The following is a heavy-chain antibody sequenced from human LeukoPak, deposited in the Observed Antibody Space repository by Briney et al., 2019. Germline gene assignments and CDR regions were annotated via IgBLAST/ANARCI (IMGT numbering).Heavy chain of an antibody. CDR1: GGSFSGYY. D-gene: IGHD3-10*01. CDR3: ARGGEGYFYYYGMDV. Sequence: SETLSLTCAVYGGSFSGYYWSWIRQPPGKGLEWIGEINHSGSTNYNPSLKSRVTISVDTSKNQFSLKLSSVTAADTAVYYCARGGEGYFYYYGMDVWGQGTTVTVSS. V-gene: IGHV4-34*01. J-gene: IGHJ6*02. CDR2: INHSGST.